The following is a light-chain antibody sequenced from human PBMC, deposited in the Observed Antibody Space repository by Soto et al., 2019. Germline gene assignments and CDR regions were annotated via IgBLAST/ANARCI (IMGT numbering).Light chain of an antibody. CDR2: GAS. V-gene: IGKV3-15*01. J-gene: IGKJ3*01. CDR1: QSISSN. Sequence: EIVMTQSPATLSVSPGERATLSCRASQSISSNLACYQQKPGQAPRLLIYGASTRATGIPATFSGSGSGTEFTLTISSLQSEDFAVYYCRQYNNWPFTFGPGTKVDIK. CDR3: RQYNNWPFT.